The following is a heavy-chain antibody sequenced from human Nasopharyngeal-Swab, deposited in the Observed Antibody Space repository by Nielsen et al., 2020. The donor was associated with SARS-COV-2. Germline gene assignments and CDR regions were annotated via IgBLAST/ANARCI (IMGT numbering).Heavy chain of an antibody. CDR2: TYYRSKWYN. CDR1: GDSVSRKSAA. V-gene: IGHV6-1*01. Sequence: SCAISGDSVSRKSAAWNWIRQSPSRGLEWLGRTYYRSKWYNDYAVSVKSRITIKPDTSKNQFSLQLNSVTPEDTAVYYCARGEDGGFDDAFDIWGQGTMVTVSS. D-gene: IGHD3-10*01. J-gene: IGHJ3*02. CDR3: ARGEDGGFDDAFDI.